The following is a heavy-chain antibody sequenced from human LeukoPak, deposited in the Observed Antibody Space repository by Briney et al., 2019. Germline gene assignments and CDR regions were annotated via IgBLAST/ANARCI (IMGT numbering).Heavy chain of an antibody. Sequence: SETLSLTCTVSGGSISSGSYYWSWIRQPAGKGLEWIGRIYTSGSTNYNPSLKSRVTISVDTSKNQFSLKLSSVTAADTAVYYCARQMVYYDFWSGTNWFDPWGQGTLVTVSS. V-gene: IGHV4-61*02. CDR3: ARQMVYYDFWSGTNWFDP. J-gene: IGHJ5*02. CDR2: IYTSGST. CDR1: GGSISSGSYY. D-gene: IGHD3-3*01.